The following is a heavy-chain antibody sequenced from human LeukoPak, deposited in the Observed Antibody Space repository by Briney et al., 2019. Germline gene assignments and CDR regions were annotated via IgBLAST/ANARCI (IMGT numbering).Heavy chain of an antibody. CDR2: IWSDGRNK. V-gene: IGHV3-33*01. D-gene: IGHD4-17*01. J-gene: IGHJ3*02. Sequence: GGSLRLSCAASGFSFSSYGMHWVRQAPGKGLEWVAVIWSDGRNKFYADSVKGRFTVSRDNSKNTLFLQMSSLRADDTALYCCAREVTNDAFDIWGQGTMVTVSS. CDR1: GFSFSSYG. CDR3: AREVTNDAFDI.